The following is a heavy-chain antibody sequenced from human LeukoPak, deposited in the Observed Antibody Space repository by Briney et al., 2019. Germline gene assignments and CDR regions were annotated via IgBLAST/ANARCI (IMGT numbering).Heavy chain of an antibody. V-gene: IGHV1-18*01. CDR3: ARPAKGAYYFYYMDV. D-gene: IGHD2-2*01. Sequence: GASVKVSCKASGDTLPTYGITWVRQAPAQGLEGMGWVSTYNGHTKYAQYLQGRVTMTRDTSTNTAYTELRGLRANDTAIYYCARPAKGAYYFYYMDVWGKGTTVTVSS. CDR1: GDTLPTYG. CDR2: VSTYNGHT. J-gene: IGHJ6*03.